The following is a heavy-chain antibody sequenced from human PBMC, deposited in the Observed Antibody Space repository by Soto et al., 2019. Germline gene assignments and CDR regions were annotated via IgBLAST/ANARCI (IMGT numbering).Heavy chain of an antibody. CDR2: IIPIFGTA. J-gene: IGHJ4*02. D-gene: IGHD1-26*01. Sequence: GASVKVSFKASGGTFSSYTISWVRQAPGQGLERMGGIIPIFGTANYAQKFQGRVTITADESTSTAYMELSSLRSEDTAVYYCARGPNSGNYFLSNFDYWGQGTLVTVPQ. CDR1: GGTFSSYT. CDR3: ARGPNSGNYFLSNFDY. V-gene: IGHV1-69*13.